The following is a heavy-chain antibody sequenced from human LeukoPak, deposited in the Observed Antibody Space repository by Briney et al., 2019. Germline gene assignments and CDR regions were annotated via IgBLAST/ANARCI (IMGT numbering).Heavy chain of an antibody. J-gene: IGHJ4*02. CDR1: GYSLGKNYY. D-gene: IGHD3-16*01. V-gene: IGHV4-38-2*01. Sequence: SETLSLTCGVSGYSLGKNYYWGWIPQPPGNGLEWIGMFYGAGSTSYTPSPMNLVTMSVDTSKNPRSLKRTSVTPAGTAVYYSARYDSRGSASTRFDYWGEGILVTLSS. CDR2: FYGAGST. CDR3: ARYDSRGSASTRFDY.